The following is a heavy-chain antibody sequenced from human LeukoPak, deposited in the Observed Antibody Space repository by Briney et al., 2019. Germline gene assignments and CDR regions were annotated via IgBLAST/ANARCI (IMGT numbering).Heavy chain of an antibody. Sequence: SQTLPLTCTVSGASISSESYYWTWIRQPAGKGLEWIGRIYNTGSTKYNPSLKSRVTISIDTSKNQFSLKLNSVTAADTAVYYCARVMAVNPDWFDPWGQGTLVTVSS. J-gene: IGHJ5*02. CDR2: IYNTGST. V-gene: IGHV4-61*02. CDR1: GASISSESYY. D-gene: IGHD5-24*01. CDR3: ARVMAVNPDWFDP.